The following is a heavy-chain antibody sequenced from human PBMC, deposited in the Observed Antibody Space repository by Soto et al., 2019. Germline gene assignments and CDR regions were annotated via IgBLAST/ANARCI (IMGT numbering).Heavy chain of an antibody. Sequence: GGSLRLSCAASGFTFSSYSMNWVRQAPGKGLEWVSYISSSSSTIYYADSVKGRFTISGDNAKNSLYLQMNSLRAGDTAVYYCASFWSGYHYYYYMDVWGKGTTVTVSS. J-gene: IGHJ6*03. V-gene: IGHV3-48*01. CDR1: GFTFSSYS. D-gene: IGHD3-3*01. CDR2: ISSSSSTI. CDR3: ASFWSGYHYYYYMDV.